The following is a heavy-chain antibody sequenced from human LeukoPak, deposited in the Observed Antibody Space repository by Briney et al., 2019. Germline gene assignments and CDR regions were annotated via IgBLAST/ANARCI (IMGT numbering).Heavy chain of an antibody. D-gene: IGHD5-18*01. CDR3: SRGYSYGYRIDY. CDR2: INSDGSST. Sequence: PGGSLRLSCAASGFTFSNYWMHWVRQAPGKGLVWVSRINSDGSSTTYADSVKGRFTISRDNAKNTLHLQMNSLRAEDTAVYYCSRGYSYGYRIDYWGQGTLVTVSS. V-gene: IGHV3-74*01. J-gene: IGHJ4*02. CDR1: GFTFSNYW.